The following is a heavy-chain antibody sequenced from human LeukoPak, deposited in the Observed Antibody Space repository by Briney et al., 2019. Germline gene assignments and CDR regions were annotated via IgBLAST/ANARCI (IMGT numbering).Heavy chain of an antibody. Sequence: PGGSLRLSCAASGFTFSTYWLHWVRQAPGKGLVWVSRIESDGATTTHADSVKGRFTISRDNAKNTLCLQMNSLRAEDTAVYYCARGYFHGSIDYWGQGTLVTVSS. CDR2: IESDGATT. V-gene: IGHV3-74*01. D-gene: IGHD5-18*01. CDR3: ARGYFHGSIDY. J-gene: IGHJ4*02. CDR1: GFTFSTYW.